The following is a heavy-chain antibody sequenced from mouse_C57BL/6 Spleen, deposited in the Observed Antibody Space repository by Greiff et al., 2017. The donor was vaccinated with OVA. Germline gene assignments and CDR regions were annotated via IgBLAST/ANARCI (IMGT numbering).Heavy chain of an antibody. Sequence: EVQLQESGGGLVKPGGSLKLSCAASGFTFSDYGMHWVRQAPEKGLEWVAYISSGSSTIYYADTVKGRFTISRDNAKNTLFLQMTSLRSEDTAMYYCARRGTTVAQSYYFDYWGQGTTLTVSS. CDR3: ARRGTTVAQSYYFDY. J-gene: IGHJ2*01. D-gene: IGHD1-1*01. V-gene: IGHV5-17*01. CDR2: ISSGSSTI. CDR1: GFTFSDYG.